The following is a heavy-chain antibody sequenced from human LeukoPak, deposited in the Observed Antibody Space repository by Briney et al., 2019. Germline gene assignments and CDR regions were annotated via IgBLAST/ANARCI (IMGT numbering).Heavy chain of an antibody. CDR3: ARILGYCSGGSCSEGDY. CDR1: GFTFSSYA. J-gene: IGHJ4*02. V-gene: IGHV3-30*04. CDR2: ISYDGSNK. Sequence: GGSLRLSCAASGFTFSSYAMHWVRQAPGKGLEWVAVISYDGSNKYYADPVKGRFTISRDNSKNTLYLQMNSLRAEDTAVYYCARILGYCSGGSCSEGDYWGQGTLVTVSS. D-gene: IGHD2-15*01.